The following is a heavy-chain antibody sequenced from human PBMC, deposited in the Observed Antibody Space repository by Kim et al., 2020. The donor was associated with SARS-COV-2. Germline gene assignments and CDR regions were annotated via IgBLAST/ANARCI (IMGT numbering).Heavy chain of an antibody. D-gene: IGHD3-3*01. V-gene: IGHV1-2*06. CDR3: ARASFWSGWYFDL. J-gene: IGHJ2*01. CDR2: MNPNSGAT. Sequence: PGQGLEWMGRMNPNSGATNFAQKFQDRVTMSRDTSVSTAYIDLIKLKYDDTAVYYCARASFWSGWYFDLWGRGTPVTVSS.